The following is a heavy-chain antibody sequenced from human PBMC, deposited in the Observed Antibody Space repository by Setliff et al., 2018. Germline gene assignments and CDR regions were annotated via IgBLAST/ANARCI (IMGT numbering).Heavy chain of an antibody. V-gene: IGHV3-48*04. CDR2: ISSSSGTI. D-gene: IGHD1-7*01. Sequence: GSLRLSCAASGFTFSDYNMNWVRQAPGKGLEWLSYISSSSGTIFYADSLKGRLTVSRDNAKNSLYLQLDSLTADDTAVYYCARGSLSGTTYPSDYWGQGTLVTVSS. CDR1: GFTFSDYN. CDR3: ARGSLSGTTYPSDY. J-gene: IGHJ4*02.